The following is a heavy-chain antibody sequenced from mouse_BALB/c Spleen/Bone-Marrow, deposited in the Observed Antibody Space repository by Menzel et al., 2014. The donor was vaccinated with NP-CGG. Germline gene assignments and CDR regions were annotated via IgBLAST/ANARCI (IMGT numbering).Heavy chain of an antibody. D-gene: IGHD2-14*01. J-gene: IGHJ2*01. V-gene: IGHV1-9*01. CDR2: ILPGSGTT. CDR3: ARGTYRYYFDY. Sequence: QVQLKHSGAELMKPGASVKISCKATGYTFSSYWIEWVKQRPGHGLEWIGEILPGSGTTNYNEKFKGKATFTADTSSNTAYTQLSSLTSEDSAVYYCARGTYRYYFDYWGQGTTLTVSS. CDR1: GYTFSSYW.